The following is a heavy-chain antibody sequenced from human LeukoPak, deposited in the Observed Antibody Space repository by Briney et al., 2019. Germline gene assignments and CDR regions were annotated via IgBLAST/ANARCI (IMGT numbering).Heavy chain of an antibody. CDR2: INPNSGGT. Sequence: ASVTVSCKASGYTFTNYAMNWVRQAPGQGLEWMGWINPNSGGTNYAQKFQGRVTMTRDTSISTAYMELSRLRSDDTAVYYCAREWDIVVVPAAMNYWGQGTLVTVSS. CDR3: AREWDIVVVPAAMNY. D-gene: IGHD2-2*01. V-gene: IGHV1-2*02. CDR1: GYTFTNYA. J-gene: IGHJ4*02.